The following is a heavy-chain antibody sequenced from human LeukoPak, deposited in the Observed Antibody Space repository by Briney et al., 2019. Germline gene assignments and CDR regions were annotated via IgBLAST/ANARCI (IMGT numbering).Heavy chain of an antibody. CDR1: GYTFTGYY. J-gene: IGHJ6*03. Sequence: ASVKVSCKASGYTFTGYYMHWVRQAPGQGLEWMGWINPNSGGTNYAQKFQGRVTMTRDTSISTAYMELSRLRSDNTAVYYCARIPPADSSTPMDVWGKGTTVTVSS. D-gene: IGHD3-22*01. CDR3: ARIPPADSSTPMDV. CDR2: INPNSGGT. V-gene: IGHV1-2*02.